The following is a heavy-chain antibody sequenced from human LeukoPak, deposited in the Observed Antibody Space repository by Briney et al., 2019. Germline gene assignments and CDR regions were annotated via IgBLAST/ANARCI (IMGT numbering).Heavy chain of an antibody. Sequence: PGGSLRLSCAASGFTFSSYAMHWVRQAPGKGLEYVSAISSNGGSTYYANSVKGRFTISRDNSKNTLYLQMNSLRAEDTAVYYCAKGPRIAAPYYFDYWGQGTLVTVSS. CDR2: ISSNGGST. V-gene: IGHV3-64*01. CDR1: GFTFSSYA. CDR3: AKGPRIAAPYYFDY. D-gene: IGHD6-6*01. J-gene: IGHJ4*02.